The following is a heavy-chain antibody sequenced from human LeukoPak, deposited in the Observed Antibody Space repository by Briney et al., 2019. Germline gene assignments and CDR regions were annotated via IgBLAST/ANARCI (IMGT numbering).Heavy chain of an antibody. J-gene: IGHJ4*02. Sequence: GGSLRLSCTASGFTFCDYAMSWFRQAPGRGLEWVGFIRSKAYGGTTEYAASVKGRFTISRDDSKSIAYLQMNSLKTEDTAVYYCTRDGDREWEVVPAFHWGQGTLVTVSS. V-gene: IGHV3-49*03. CDR3: TRDGDREWEVVPAFH. D-gene: IGHD2-2*01. CDR2: IRSKAYGGTT. CDR1: GFTFCDYA.